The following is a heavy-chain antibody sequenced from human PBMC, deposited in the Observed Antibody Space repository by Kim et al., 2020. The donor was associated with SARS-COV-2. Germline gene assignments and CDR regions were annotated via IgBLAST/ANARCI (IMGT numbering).Heavy chain of an antibody. D-gene: IGHD1-26*01. J-gene: IGHJ3*02. Sequence: SETLSLTCTVSGGSISSGDYYWSWIRQPPGKGLEWIGYIYYSGSTYYNPSLKSRVTISVDTSKNQFSLKLSSVTAADTAVYYCARDPWIVGATRGKCAFDIWGQGTMVTVSS. CDR2: IYYSGST. V-gene: IGHV4-30-4*01. CDR3: ARDPWIVGATRGKCAFDI. CDR1: GGSISSGDYY.